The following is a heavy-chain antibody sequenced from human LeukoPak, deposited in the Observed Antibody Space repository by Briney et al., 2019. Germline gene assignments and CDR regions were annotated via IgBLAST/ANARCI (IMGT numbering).Heavy chain of an antibody. D-gene: IGHD6-6*01. CDR1: GFTSIAYA. CDR2: ISGGGVTT. Sequence: GGSLRLSCVGSGFTSIAYALTWARQAPGKGLEWVSGISGGGVTTYYADSVKGRFTISRDNSKNTLYLQMNSLRAEDTAVYYCARGPSIAKYFQHWGQGTLVTVSS. V-gene: IGHV3-23*01. J-gene: IGHJ1*01. CDR3: ARGPSIAKYFQH.